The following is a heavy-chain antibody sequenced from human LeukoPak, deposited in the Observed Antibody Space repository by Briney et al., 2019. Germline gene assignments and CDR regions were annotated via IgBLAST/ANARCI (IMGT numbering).Heavy chain of an antibody. CDR3: ARLVSHSSGYN. CDR1: GLTFSSYS. Sequence: GGSLRLSCAASGLTFSSYSMSWVRQAPGKGLEWVSYISSGSSTIYYADSVKGRFTISRDNAKISLYLQMNSLRAEDTALYYCARLVSHSSGYNWGQGTLVTVSS. V-gene: IGHV3-48*01. J-gene: IGHJ4*02. D-gene: IGHD6-19*01. CDR2: ISSGSSTI.